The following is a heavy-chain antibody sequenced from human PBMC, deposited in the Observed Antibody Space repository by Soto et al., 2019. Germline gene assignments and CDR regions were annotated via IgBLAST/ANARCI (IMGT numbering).Heavy chain of an antibody. J-gene: IGHJ6*03. Sequence: ASVKVSCKASGYTFTSYDINWVRRATGQGLEWMGWMNPNSGNTGYAQKFQGRVTMTRNTSISTAYMGLSSLRSEDTAVYYCARLTRFLEWNYYYYYMDVWGKGTTVTVSS. CDR2: MNPNSGNT. V-gene: IGHV1-8*01. CDR3: ARLTRFLEWNYYYYYMDV. CDR1: GYTFTSYD. D-gene: IGHD3-3*01.